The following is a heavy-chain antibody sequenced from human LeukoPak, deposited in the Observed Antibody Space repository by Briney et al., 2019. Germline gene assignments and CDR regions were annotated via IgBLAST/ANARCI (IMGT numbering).Heavy chain of an antibody. CDR3: ARVDTPRKVLRFLEWFRDLNWFDP. V-gene: IGHV4-34*01. Sequence: SETLSLTCTVSGGSISSYYWSWIRQPPGKGLEWIGEINHSGSTNYNPSLKSRVTISVDTSKNQFSLKLSSVTAADTAVYYCARVDTPRKVLRFLEWFRDLNWFDPWGQGTLVTVSS. D-gene: IGHD3-3*01. J-gene: IGHJ5*02. CDR2: INHSGST. CDR1: GGSISSYY.